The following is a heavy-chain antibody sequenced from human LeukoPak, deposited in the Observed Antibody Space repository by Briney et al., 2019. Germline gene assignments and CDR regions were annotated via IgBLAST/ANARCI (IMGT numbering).Heavy chain of an antibody. Sequence: SETLSLTCTVSGGSISSYYWSWIRQPPGKGLEWIGYIYYSGSTNYNPSLKSRVTISVDTSKNQLSLKLSSVTAADTAVYYCARHAGYCSSTSCAPWFDPWGQGTLVTVSS. CDR1: GGSISSYY. J-gene: IGHJ5*02. V-gene: IGHV4-59*08. CDR2: IYYSGST. CDR3: ARHAGYCSSTSCAPWFDP. D-gene: IGHD2-2*01.